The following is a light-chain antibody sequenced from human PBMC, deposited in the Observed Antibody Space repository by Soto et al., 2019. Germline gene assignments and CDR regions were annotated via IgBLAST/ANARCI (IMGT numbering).Light chain of an antibody. Sequence: DIQITQSPSTLSASGGDRVTITCRASQSIGDSLAWYQQKPGKAPYLLISDFSSLERGVPSRFSGSGSGTAFTLTISSRQPDDFATYDCQQLNSYPQTFGQGTKVDIK. CDR2: DFS. CDR1: QSIGDS. V-gene: IGKV1-5*01. CDR3: QQLNSYPQT. J-gene: IGKJ1*01.